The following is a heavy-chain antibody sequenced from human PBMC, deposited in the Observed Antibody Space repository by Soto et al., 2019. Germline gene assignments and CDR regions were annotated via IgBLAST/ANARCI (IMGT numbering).Heavy chain of an antibody. CDR1: GYTFTSYD. CDR2: MNPNSGNT. D-gene: IGHD4-17*01. Sequence: QVQLVQSGAEVKKPGASVKVSCKASGYTFTSYDINWVRQATGQGLEWMGWMNPNSGNTGYAQKCQGRVIMTRNTSISTAYMELSSLRSEDTAVYYCARGSQQSTVDASLWYYYYYMDVWGKGTTVTVSS. J-gene: IGHJ6*03. CDR3: ARGSQQSTVDASLWYYYYYMDV. V-gene: IGHV1-8*01.